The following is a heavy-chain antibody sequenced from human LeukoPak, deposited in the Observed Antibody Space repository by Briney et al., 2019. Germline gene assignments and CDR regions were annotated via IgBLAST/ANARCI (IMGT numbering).Heavy chain of an antibody. CDR2: SYYSGST. J-gene: IGHJ4*02. CDR3: ARGVTAIQILDY. Sequence: PSETLSLTCSVSGGSITSYYWGWIRQPPGKGLEWIGYSYYSGSTNSNPSLKSRVTISVDASKNQFSLKLSSVTAADTAVYYCARGVTAIQILDYWGQGTLVTVSS. D-gene: IGHD2-21*02. V-gene: IGHV4-59*01. CDR1: GGSITSYY.